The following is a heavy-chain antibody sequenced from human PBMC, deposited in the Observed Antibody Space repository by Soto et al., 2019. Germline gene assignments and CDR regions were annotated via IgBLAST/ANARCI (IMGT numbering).Heavy chain of an antibody. CDR3: ARRVVLMVYAIESGMDV. J-gene: IGHJ6*02. Sequence: ASVKVSCKASGYTFTSYDINCVRQATGQGLEWMGWMNPNSGNTGYAQKFQGRVTMTRNTSISTAYMELSSLRSEDTAVYYCARRVVLMVYAIESGMDVWGQGTTVTVSS. D-gene: IGHD2-8*01. CDR2: MNPNSGNT. CDR1: GYTFTSYD. V-gene: IGHV1-8*01.